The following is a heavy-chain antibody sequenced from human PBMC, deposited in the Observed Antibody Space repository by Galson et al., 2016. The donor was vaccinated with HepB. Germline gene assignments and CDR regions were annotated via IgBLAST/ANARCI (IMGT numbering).Heavy chain of an antibody. CDR3: AKDRLRHLYFDS. J-gene: IGHJ4*02. CDR1: GFTFSSCA. D-gene: IGHD3-16*01. V-gene: IGHV3-23*01. Sequence: SLRLSCAASGFTFSSCAMTWVRQAPGKGLEWVSAVSGSGGSTYYADSVKGRFTISRDNSKNTLYLQMNSLRAEDTAIYSCAKDRLRHLYFDSWGQGTLVTVSS. CDR2: VSGSGGST.